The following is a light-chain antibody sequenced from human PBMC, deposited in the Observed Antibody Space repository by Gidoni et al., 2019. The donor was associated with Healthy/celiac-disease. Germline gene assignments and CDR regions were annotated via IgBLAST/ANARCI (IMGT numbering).Light chain of an antibody. J-gene: IGKJ2*01. Sequence: DIQMTQSPSSLSASVGDRVTITCRASQSISSYLNGYQQKPGKAPTLLIYAASSLQSGGPSRFSGSGSGTDFTITISSLQPEEFATYYCQQSYSTRYTFGQGTKLEIK. CDR2: AAS. CDR3: QQSYSTRYT. CDR1: QSISSY. V-gene: IGKV1-39*01.